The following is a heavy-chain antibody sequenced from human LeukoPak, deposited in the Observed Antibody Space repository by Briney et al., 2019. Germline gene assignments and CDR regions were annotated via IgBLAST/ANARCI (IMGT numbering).Heavy chain of an antibody. Sequence: GGSLRLSCAASGFTFSSYSMNWVRQAPGKGLEWVSYISSSSSTIYYADSVKGRFTISRDNAKNSLYLQMNSLRAEDTAVYYCARDPAITMVRGVMDYWGQGTLVTVSS. CDR3: ARDPAITMVRGVMDY. J-gene: IGHJ4*02. CDR1: GFTFSSYS. D-gene: IGHD3-10*01. V-gene: IGHV3-48*04. CDR2: ISSSSSTI.